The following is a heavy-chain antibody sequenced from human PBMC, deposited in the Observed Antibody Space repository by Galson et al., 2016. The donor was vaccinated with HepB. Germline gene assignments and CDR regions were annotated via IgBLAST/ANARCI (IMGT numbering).Heavy chain of an antibody. J-gene: IGHJ4*02. CDR1: GIAFSNPI. CDR2: MSYDGYSI. Sequence: SLRLSCAASGIAFSNPIMHWVRQAPGKGLDWVALMSYDGYSIQYGDSVRGRFTISRDDSKNTLYLEMNSLRVEDTAVYFCAREGYTSGWAGAFDNWGLGTLVTVSS. D-gene: IGHD6-19*01. V-gene: IGHV3-30-3*01. CDR3: AREGYTSGWAGAFDN.